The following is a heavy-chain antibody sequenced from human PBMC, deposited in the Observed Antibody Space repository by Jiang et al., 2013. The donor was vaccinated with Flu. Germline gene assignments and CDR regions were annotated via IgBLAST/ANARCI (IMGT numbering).Heavy chain of an antibody. Sequence: YADSVKGRFTISRVQFQNTLYLQMNSLRAEDTAVYYCARDVGYCSGGSCYSRGADYWGQGTLVTVSS. J-gene: IGHJ4*02. D-gene: IGHD2-15*01. V-gene: IGHV3-33*01. CDR3: ARDVGYCSGGSCYSRGADY.